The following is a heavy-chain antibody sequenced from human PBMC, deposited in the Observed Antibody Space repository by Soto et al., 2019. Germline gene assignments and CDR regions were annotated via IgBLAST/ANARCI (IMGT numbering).Heavy chain of an antibody. CDR3: AKDLRIAVAGTDYFDY. Sequence: QVQLVESGGGVVQPGRSLRLSCVASGFSFSSYGMHWVRQAPGKGLEWVAVISYDVTNKYYADSVKGRFTISRDNSKNTLSLNMNSLRAEDTAVYYCAKDLRIAVAGTDYFDYWGQGTLVTVSS. D-gene: IGHD6-19*01. J-gene: IGHJ4*02. CDR1: GFSFSSYG. CDR2: ISYDVTNK. V-gene: IGHV3-30*18.